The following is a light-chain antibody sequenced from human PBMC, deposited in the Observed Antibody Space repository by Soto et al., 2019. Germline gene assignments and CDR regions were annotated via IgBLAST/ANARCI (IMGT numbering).Light chain of an antibody. CDR3: QQYYPTPWT. Sequence: DIVMTQSPDSLAVSLGERATINCKSSQSVLYRSNNKNYLGWYQQKPGQPPKLLIYWASTRQSGVPDRFTGVGSGPELTLTIISLQAQDVSVHYCQQYYPTPWTFGQRTKVQIK. CDR1: QSVLYRSNNKNY. J-gene: IGKJ1*01. V-gene: IGKV4-1*01. CDR2: WAS.